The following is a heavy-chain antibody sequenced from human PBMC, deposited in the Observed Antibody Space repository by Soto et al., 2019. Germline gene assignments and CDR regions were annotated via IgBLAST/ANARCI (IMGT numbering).Heavy chain of an antibody. CDR3: TRGGYNWFDP. CDR1: GDSVSSNSTT. V-gene: IGHV6-1*01. J-gene: IGHJ5*02. CDR2: TYYRSKWYN. Sequence: SQTLSLTCAISGDSVSSNSTTWNWIRQSPSRGLEWLGRTYYRSKWYNDYAVSVKSRITINPDTSKNQFSLQLNSVTPEDTAIYYCTRGGYNWFDPWGQGTRVTV.